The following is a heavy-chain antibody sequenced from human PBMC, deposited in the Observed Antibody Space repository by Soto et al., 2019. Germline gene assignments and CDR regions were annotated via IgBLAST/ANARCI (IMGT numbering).Heavy chain of an antibody. J-gene: IGHJ4*02. D-gene: IGHD3-10*01. CDR3: AHHPYYGLVSYSFDY. Sequence: QITLKESGPTLVRPTQTLTLTCTFSGFSLTTSGVGVGWIRQPPGKALEWLAVIYWDDDKRYSSSLKSRLTITKDTSKNQVVLTMTNMDPVDTATYYSAHHPYYGLVSYSFDYWGQGTLVTVSS. CDR1: GFSLTTSGVG. CDR2: IYWDDDK. V-gene: IGHV2-5*02.